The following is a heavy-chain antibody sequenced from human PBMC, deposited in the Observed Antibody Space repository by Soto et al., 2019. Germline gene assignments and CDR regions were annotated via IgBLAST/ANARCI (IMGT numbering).Heavy chain of an antibody. CDR3: AKDQASGQGSFDS. Sequence: ASVKVSCKASGYSFTSYGIIWMRQAPGQGLEWVGWISPYNRNSNYAQNFQGRVTMTTDTSTNTAYMELRSLRSDDTAVYYCAKDQASGQGSFDSWGQGTLVTVSS. CDR1: GYSFTSYG. D-gene: IGHD2-15*01. CDR2: ISPYNRNS. J-gene: IGHJ4*02. V-gene: IGHV1-18*01.